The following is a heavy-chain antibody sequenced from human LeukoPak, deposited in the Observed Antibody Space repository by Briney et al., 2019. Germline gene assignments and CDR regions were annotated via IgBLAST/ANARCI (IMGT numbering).Heavy chain of an antibody. J-gene: IGHJ4*02. Sequence: ASVKVSCKASGYTFTSYGISWVRQAPGQGLEWMGWISAYNGNTNYAQKLQGRVTMTTDTSTSTPYMELRSLRSDDTAVYYCARDLYGAIKIDYWGQGTLVTVSS. D-gene: IGHD2-2*02. CDR2: ISAYNGNT. CDR3: ARDLYGAIKIDY. V-gene: IGHV1-18*01. CDR1: GYTFTSYG.